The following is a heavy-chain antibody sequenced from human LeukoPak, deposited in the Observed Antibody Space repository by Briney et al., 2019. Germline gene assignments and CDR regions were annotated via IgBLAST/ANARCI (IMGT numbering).Heavy chain of an antibody. D-gene: IGHD3-22*01. CDR2: IIPIFGTA. CDR3: ARSIVVVNYNWFDP. V-gene: IGHV1-69*06. CDR1: GGTFSSYA. Sequence: ASVTVSCKASGGTFSSYAISWVRQAPGQGLEWMGGIIPIFGTANYAQKFRGRVTITADKSTSTAYMELSSLRSEDTAVYYCARSIVVVNYNWFDPWGQGTLVTVSS. J-gene: IGHJ5*02.